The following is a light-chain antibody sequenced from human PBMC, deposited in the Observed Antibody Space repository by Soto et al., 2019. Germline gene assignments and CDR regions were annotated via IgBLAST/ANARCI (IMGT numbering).Light chain of an antibody. CDR2: AAS. Sequence: DIQLTQSPSFLSASVGDSVTITCRASQGISSYLAWFQQKPGKAPKLLIYAASTLQSGVPSRFSGSGSGTEFTLTVSSLPPEDFATYYCPQVNSSSITFGQGTRLEIK. CDR1: QGISSY. V-gene: IGKV1-9*01. CDR3: PQVNSSSIT. J-gene: IGKJ5*01.